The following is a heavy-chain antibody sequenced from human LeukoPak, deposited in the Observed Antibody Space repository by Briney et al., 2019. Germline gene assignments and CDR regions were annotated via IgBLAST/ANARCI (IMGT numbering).Heavy chain of an antibody. J-gene: IGHJ6*02. CDR3: ARILAAGVGYYYYGMDV. Sequence: ASVKVSCKASGGTFSSYAISWGRQAPGQGLKWMGRIIPILGIANYAQKFQGRGTITEDKCRSTAYMELSSLRSEDTAVYYCARILAAGVGYYYYGMDVWGQGTTVTVSS. D-gene: IGHD2-15*01. V-gene: IGHV1-69*04. CDR1: GGTFSSYA. CDR2: IIPILGIA.